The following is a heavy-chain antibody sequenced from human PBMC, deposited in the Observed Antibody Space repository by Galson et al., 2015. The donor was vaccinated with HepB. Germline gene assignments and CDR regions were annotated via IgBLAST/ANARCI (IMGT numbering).Heavy chain of an antibody. CDR3: ARVIGCSSTSCYYGGVYYYYYGMDV. CDR1: GFTFSSYS. D-gene: IGHD2-2*01. J-gene: IGHJ6*02. CDR2: ISSSSSYI. Sequence: SLRLSCAASGFTFSSYSMNWVRQAPGKGLEWVSSISSSSSYIYYADSVKGRFTISRDNAKNSLYLQMNSLRAEDTAVYYCARVIGCSSTSCYYGGVYYYYYGMDVWGQGTTVTVSS. V-gene: IGHV3-21*01.